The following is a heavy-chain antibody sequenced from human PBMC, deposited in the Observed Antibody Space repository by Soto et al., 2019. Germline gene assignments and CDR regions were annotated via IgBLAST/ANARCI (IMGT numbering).Heavy chain of an antibody. D-gene: IGHD3-3*01. J-gene: IGHJ4*02. CDR2: ISGSGGST. Sequence: GGSLRLSCAASGFTFSSYAMSWVRQAPGKGLEWVSAISGSGGSTYYADSVKGRFTISRDNSKNTLYLQMNSLRAEDTAVYYCAKYPSDFGVVIIRPLDYWGQGTLVTVSS. CDR1: GFTFSSYA. V-gene: IGHV3-23*01. CDR3: AKYPSDFGVVIIRPLDY.